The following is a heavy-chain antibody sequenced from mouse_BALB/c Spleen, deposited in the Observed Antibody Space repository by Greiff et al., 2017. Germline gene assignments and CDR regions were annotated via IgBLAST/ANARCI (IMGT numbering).Heavy chain of an antibody. V-gene: IGHV14-1*02. J-gene: IGHJ2*01. CDR3: ARSSLYYFDY. Sequence: DVKLQESGAELVRPGALVKLSCKASGFNIKDYYMHWVKQRPEQGLEWIGWIDPENGNTIYDPKFQGKASITADTSSNTAYLQLSSLTSEDTAVYYCARSSLYYFDYWGQGTTLTVSS. CDR2: IDPENGNT. CDR1: GFNIKDYY.